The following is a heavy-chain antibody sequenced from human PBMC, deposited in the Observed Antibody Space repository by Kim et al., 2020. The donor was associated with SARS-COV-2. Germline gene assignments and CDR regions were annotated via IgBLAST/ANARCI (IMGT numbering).Heavy chain of an antibody. CDR2: IYYSGST. Sequence: SETLSLTCTVSGGSISSSSYYWGWIRQPPGKGLEWIGSIYYSGSTYYNPSLKSRVTISVDTSKNQFSLKLSSVIAADTAVYYCARDGGDVGTDAFDIWGQGTMVTVSS. CDR3: ARDGGDVGTDAFDI. J-gene: IGHJ3*02. CDR1: GGSISSSSYY. D-gene: IGHD2-21*02. V-gene: IGHV4-39*07.